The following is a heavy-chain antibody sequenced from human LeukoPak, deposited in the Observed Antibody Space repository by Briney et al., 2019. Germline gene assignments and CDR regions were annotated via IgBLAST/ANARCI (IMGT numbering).Heavy chain of an antibody. CDR2: IGSSGFSI. CDR1: GFTFSSCE. V-gene: IGHV3-48*03. D-gene: IGHD1-26*01. CDR3: ARDISDDY. J-gene: IGHJ4*02. Sequence: PGGSLRLSCAASGFTFSSCEMNWVRQAPGKGLEWVSYIGSSGFSIYYADSVRGRFTISRDNAKNSLYLQMNSLRAEDTAVYYCARDISDDYWGQGTLVTVSS.